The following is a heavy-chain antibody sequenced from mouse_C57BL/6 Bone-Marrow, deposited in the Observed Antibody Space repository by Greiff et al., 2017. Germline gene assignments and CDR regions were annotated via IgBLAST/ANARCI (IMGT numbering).Heavy chain of an antibody. V-gene: IGHV1-9*01. J-gene: IGHJ2*01. CDR2: ILPGSGST. D-gene: IGHD2-5*01. Sequence: VQLVESGAELMKPGASVKLSCKATGYTFTGYWIEWVKQRPGHGLEWIGEILPGSGSTNYNDKFKGKATFTADTSSNTAYMQLSSLTTEDSAIYYCAKGYSNYVDYWGQGTTLTVSS. CDR1: GYTFTGYW. CDR3: AKGYSNYVDY.